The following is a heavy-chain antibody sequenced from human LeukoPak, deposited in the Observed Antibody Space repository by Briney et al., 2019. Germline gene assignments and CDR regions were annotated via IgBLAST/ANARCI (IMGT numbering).Heavy chain of an antibody. CDR1: GVTFSSYS. CDR3: ARVVTAAWDWFDP. Sequence: GGSLRLSCAASGVTFSSYSMSWVRQAPGKGLEWVSSISSSGSFIYYADSVKGRLTTSRDNAKNSLYLQMNSLRADDTAVYYCARVVTAAWDWFDPWGEGTLVTVSS. CDR2: ISSSGSFI. D-gene: IGHD2-2*01. V-gene: IGHV3-21*01. J-gene: IGHJ5*02.